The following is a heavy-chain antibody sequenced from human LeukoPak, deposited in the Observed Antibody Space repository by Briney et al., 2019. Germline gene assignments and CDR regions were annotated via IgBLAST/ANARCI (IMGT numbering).Heavy chain of an antibody. CDR2: INWNGAGT. CDR1: GFSFGDYD. CDR3: ARDWAWGTPVPYY. J-gene: IGHJ4*02. D-gene: IGHD3-16*01. V-gene: IGHV3-20*04. Sequence: GVSLRLSCAASGFSFGDYDMSWVRQAQGKVLEWVSGINWNGAGTGYADSVKGRFTISRDNAKNSLYLQMNSLRAEDTAFYYCARDWAWGTPVPYYWGQGTLVIVSS.